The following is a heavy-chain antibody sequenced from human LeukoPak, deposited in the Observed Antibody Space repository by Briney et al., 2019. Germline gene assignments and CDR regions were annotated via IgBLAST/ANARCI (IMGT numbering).Heavy chain of an antibody. V-gene: IGHV1-2*02. CDR3: ARRSYDILTGYYRRFHRGFDY. CDR2: INPNSGGT. D-gene: IGHD3-9*01. J-gene: IGHJ4*02. CDR1: GYTFTGYY. Sequence: ASVKVSCKASGYTFTGYYMHWVRQAPGQGLEWMGWINPNSGGTNYAQKFQGRVTMTRDTSISTAYMELSRLRSDDTAVYYCARRSYDILTGYYRRFHRGFDYWGQGTLVTVSS.